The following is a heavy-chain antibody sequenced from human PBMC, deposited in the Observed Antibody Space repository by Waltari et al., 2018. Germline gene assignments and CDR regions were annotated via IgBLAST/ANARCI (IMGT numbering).Heavy chain of an antibody. D-gene: IGHD2-2*01. CDR2: IYYTAST. V-gene: IGHV4-31*03. CDR1: GASITNGGYY. Sequence: QLELQESGPGLVKPSQTLSLTCTVSGASITNGGYYWSWIRQHPGKGLEWIGYIYYTASTYYNPSLEGRLAISIDTSKNQFSLKLSSVTAADTAVYYCASGYCSRTNCYHAFDIWGQGTIVIVSS. CDR3: ASGYCSRTNCYHAFDI. J-gene: IGHJ3*02.